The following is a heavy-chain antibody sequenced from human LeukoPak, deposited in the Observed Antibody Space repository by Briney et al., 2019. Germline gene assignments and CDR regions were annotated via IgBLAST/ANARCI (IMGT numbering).Heavy chain of an antibody. V-gene: IGHV4-34*01. J-gene: IGHJ4*02. CDR2: INHRGST. D-gene: IGHD3-3*01. Sequence: SETLSLTCAVYGGAFSGYYWSWIRQPPGKGLEWVGEINHRGSTNYNPSLKSRVTISVDTSKNQFSLKLSSVTAADTAVYYCARLPHVLRFLEWLSYWGQGTLVTVSS. CDR3: ARLPHVLRFLEWLSY. CDR1: GGAFSGYY.